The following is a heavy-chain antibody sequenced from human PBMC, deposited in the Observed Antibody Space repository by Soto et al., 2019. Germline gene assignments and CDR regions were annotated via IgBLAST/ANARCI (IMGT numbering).Heavy chain of an antibody. D-gene: IGHD3-9*01. CDR1: GFSLSTSGVG. J-gene: IGHJ4*02. CDR2: IYWDDSK. CDR3: AHKGPEDWPLDY. Sequence: QITLKEAGPTLVRPTQTLTLTCAFSGFSLSTSGVGVGWIRQPPGKALEGLAVIYWDDSKHYSPSLRSRLTITKDPPKTQVVLTLTTMDPMDPGTYYCAHKGPEDWPLDYWGQGTLVTVSS. V-gene: IGHV2-5*02.